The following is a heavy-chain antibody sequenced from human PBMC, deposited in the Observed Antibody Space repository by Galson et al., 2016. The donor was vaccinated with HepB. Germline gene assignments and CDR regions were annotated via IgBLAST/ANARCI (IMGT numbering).Heavy chain of an antibody. D-gene: IGHD2-2*01. V-gene: IGHV3-48*01. Sequence: SLRLSCAASGFTFSSYSMNWVRRAPGKGLEWVSYISSSSSAIHYADSVKGRFTISRDNAKNSLYLQMNSLSAEDTAVYYCARDAMPISCSSTSCQYYGMDVWGQGTTVTVSS. CDR3: ARDAMPISCSSTSCQYYGMDV. CDR2: ISSSSSAI. CDR1: GFTFSSYS. J-gene: IGHJ6*02.